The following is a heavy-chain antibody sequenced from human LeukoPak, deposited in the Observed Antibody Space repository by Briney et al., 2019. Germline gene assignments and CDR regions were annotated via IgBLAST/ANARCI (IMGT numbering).Heavy chain of an antibody. D-gene: IGHD3-10*01. CDR2: IYTSGST. CDR1: GGSISSYY. CDR3: ARDFTMVRGARGLNWFDP. J-gene: IGHJ5*02. V-gene: IGHV4-4*07. Sequence: PSETLSLTCTVSGGSISSYYWSWIRQPPGKGLEWIGRIYTSGSTNYNPSLKSRVTMSVDTSKNQFSLKLRSVTAADTAVYYCARDFTMVRGARGLNWFDPWGQGTLVTVSS.